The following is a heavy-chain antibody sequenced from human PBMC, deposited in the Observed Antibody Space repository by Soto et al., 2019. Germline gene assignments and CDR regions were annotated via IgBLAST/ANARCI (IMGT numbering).Heavy chain of an antibody. CDR2: ISYDGSNK. J-gene: IGHJ6*02. D-gene: IGHD4-17*01. V-gene: IGHV3-30*18. CDR3: AKGGYGDPGYYYGMDV. Sequence: PGGSLRLSCAASGFTFSSYGMHWVRQAPGKGLEWVAVISYDGSNKYYADSVKGRFTISRDNSKNTLCLQMNSLRAEDTAVYYCAKGGYGDPGYYYGMDVWGQGTTVTVSS. CDR1: GFTFSSYG.